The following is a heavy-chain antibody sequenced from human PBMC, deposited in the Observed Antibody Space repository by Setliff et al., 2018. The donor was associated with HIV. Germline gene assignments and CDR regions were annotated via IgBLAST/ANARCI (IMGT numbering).Heavy chain of an antibody. CDR1: GYSFSSYE. CDR2: ISSSGSSI. CDR3: ARGPYTIDY. J-gene: IGHJ4*02. Sequence: GGSLRLSCAGSGYSFSSYEMNWVRQGPGKGLEWVSYISSSGSSIYYADSVKGRFTISRDNAKNSLYLQMTSLRAEDTAVYYCARGPYTIDYWGQGTLVTVSS. V-gene: IGHV3-48*03. D-gene: IGHD3-16*01.